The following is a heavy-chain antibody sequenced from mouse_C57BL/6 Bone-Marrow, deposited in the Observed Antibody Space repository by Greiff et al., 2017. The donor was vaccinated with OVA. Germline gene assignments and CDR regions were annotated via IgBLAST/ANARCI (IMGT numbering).Heavy chain of an antibody. D-gene: IGHD2-2*01. Sequence: QVQLQQSGPELVKPGASVKISCKASGYSFTSYYIHWVKQRPGQGLEWIGWIYPGSGNTKYNEKFKGKATLTADTSSSTAYMQLSSLTSEDSAVYYCARGLRGYFDYWGQGTTLTVSS. J-gene: IGHJ2*01. CDR1: GYSFTSYY. CDR3: ARGLRGYFDY. V-gene: IGHV1-66*01. CDR2: IYPGSGNT.